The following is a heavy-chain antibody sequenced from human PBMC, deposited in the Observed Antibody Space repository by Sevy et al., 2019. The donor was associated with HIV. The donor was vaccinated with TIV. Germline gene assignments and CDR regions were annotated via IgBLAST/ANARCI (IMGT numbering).Heavy chain of an antibody. Sequence: GESLKISCAASGITFSNGWMSWIRQAPGKGLEWVGRIKSKTYGGTADYAAPVKDRFTISRDDSKNTLYLQMNSLKTEDTAVYFCSTRGGFWGQGTVVTVSS. J-gene: IGHJ4*02. CDR1: GITFSNGW. CDR2: IKSKTYGGTA. V-gene: IGHV3-15*01. D-gene: IGHD1-26*01. CDR3: STRGGF.